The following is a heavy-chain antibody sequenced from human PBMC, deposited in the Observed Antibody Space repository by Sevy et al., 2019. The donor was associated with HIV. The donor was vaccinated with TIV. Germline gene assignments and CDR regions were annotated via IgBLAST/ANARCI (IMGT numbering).Heavy chain of an antibody. Sequence: SETLSLTCTVSGGSISSGSYYWSWIRQPAGKGLAWIGRIDTSGSPKYNPSLKSRVTMSVDTSKNQFALQLNSVTAADTAVYYCARDAPPGERGGFDIWGQGTRVTVSS. J-gene: IGHJ3*02. V-gene: IGHV4-61*02. CDR1: GGSISSGSYY. CDR3: ARDAPPGERGGFDI. D-gene: IGHD3-10*01. CDR2: IDTSGSP.